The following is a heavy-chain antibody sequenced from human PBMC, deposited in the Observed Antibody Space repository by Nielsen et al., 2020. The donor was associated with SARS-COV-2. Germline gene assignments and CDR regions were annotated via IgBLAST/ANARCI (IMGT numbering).Heavy chain of an antibody. J-gene: IGHJ6*02. CDR3: ARGLPYYDFWSGYYALGGMDV. CDR2: IKQDGSEK. Sequence: WIRQPPGKGLEWVANIKQDGSEKYYVDSVKGRFTISRDNAKNSLYLQMNSLRAEDTAVYYCARGLPYYDFWSGYYALGGMDVWGQGTTVTVSS. V-gene: IGHV3-7*01. D-gene: IGHD3-3*01.